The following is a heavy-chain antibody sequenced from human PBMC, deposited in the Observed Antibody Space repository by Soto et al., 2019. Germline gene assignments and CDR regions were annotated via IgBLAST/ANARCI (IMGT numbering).Heavy chain of an antibody. D-gene: IGHD3-3*01. V-gene: IGHV4-34*01. Sequence: PSETLSLTCAVYGGSFSGYYWSWIRQPPGKGLEWIGEINHSGSTNYSPSLKSRVTISVDTSKNQFSLKLSSVTAADTAVYYCARGSHYYDFWSGYYTRNWFDPWGQGTLVTVSS. CDR3: ARGSHYYDFWSGYYTRNWFDP. CDR2: INHSGST. J-gene: IGHJ5*02. CDR1: GGSFSGYY.